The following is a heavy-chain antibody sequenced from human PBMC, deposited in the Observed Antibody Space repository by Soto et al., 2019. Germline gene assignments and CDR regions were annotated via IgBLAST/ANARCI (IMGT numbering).Heavy chain of an antibody. CDR2: ISGSGGTT. CDR3: AKGVRGSSGWSFDY. CDR1: GFTFSSCA. V-gene: IGHV3-23*01. D-gene: IGHD6-19*01. J-gene: IGHJ4*02. Sequence: EVQLLESGGDLVQPGWSLRLSCAASGFTFSSCAMHWVRQAPGRGLEWVSIISGSGGTTYYTDSVKGRFTISRDNSNNTLHLQMNSLRVEDTAVYYCAKGVRGSSGWSFDYWGQGTLVAVSS.